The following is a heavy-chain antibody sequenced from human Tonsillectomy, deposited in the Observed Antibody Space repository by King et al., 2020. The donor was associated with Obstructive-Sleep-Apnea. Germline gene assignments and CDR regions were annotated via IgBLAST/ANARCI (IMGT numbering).Heavy chain of an antibody. CDR3: ARVTRPGRYYGMDV. CDR2: IYYSGST. D-gene: IGHD6-6*01. J-gene: IGHJ6*02. V-gene: IGHV4-59*01. Sequence: QLQESGPGLVKPSETLSLTCTVSGGSISSYYWSWIRQPPGKGLEWIGYIYYSGSTNYNPSLKSRVTISVDTSKIQFSLKLSSVTAADTAVYYCARVTRPGRYYGMDVWGQGTTVTVSS. CDR1: GGSISSYY.